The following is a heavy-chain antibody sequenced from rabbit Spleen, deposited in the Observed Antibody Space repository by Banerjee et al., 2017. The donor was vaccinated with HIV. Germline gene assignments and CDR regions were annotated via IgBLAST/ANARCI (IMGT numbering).Heavy chain of an antibody. D-gene: IGHD2-1*01. CDR1: GFSFSNNYW. CDR3: ARSYRDNAWGHNL. CDR2: IYDGGTDT. V-gene: IGHV1S43*01. J-gene: IGHJ4*01. Sequence: QEQLVESGGGLVQPEGSLTLTCTASGFSFSNNYWMCWVRQAPGKGLEWIAGIYDGGTDTAYASWAKGRFTITRSTSLNTVDLKMTSLTAADTATYFCARSYRDNAWGHNLWGPGTLVTVS.